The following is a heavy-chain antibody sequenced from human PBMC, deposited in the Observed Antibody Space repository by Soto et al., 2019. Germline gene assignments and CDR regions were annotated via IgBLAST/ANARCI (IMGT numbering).Heavy chain of an antibody. V-gene: IGHV1-8*01. Sequence: QVQLVQSGAEVKKPGASVKVSCKASGYTFTSYDINWVRQATGQGLEWMGWMNPNSGNTGYAQKFQGRVTMTRNTSISTAYMALSSLRSEETDVYYCARGYVGGSTLVDNWFDPWGQGTLVTVSS. D-gene: IGHD1-26*01. CDR1: GYTFTSYD. J-gene: IGHJ5*02. CDR3: ARGYVGGSTLVDNWFDP. CDR2: MNPNSGNT.